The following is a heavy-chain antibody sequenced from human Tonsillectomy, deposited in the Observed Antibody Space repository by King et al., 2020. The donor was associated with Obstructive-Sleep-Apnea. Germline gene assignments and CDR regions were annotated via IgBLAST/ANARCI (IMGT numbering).Heavy chain of an antibody. CDR2: TYYRSKWYN. Sequence: VQLQQSGPGLVKPSQTLSLTCAISGDSVSSNSAAWNWIRQSPSRGLEWLGRTYYRSKWYNDYAVSVKSRITINPDTSKNQFSLQLNSVTPDDTAVYYCARERLTKVRVVILRKNYYYYGMDVWGQGTTVTVSS. J-gene: IGHJ6*02. CDR3: ARERLTKVRVVILRKNYYYYGMDV. CDR1: GDSVSSNSAA. D-gene: IGHD3-10*01. V-gene: IGHV6-1*01.